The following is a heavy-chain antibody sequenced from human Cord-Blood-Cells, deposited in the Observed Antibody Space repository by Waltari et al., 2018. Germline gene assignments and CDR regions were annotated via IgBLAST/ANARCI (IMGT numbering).Heavy chain of an antibody. D-gene: IGHD3-10*01. CDR2: INHSGST. V-gene: IGHV4-34*01. J-gene: IGHJ6*03. CDR1: GVSFSGYY. CDR3: ARGHYYGSGSYYYYYYMDV. Sequence: QVQLQQWGAGLLKPSETLSLHCAVYGVSFSGYYWSWIRQPPGKGLEWIGEINHSGSTNYNPSLKSRVTISVDTSKNQFSLKLSSVTAADTAVYYCARGHYYGSGSYYYYYYMDVWGKGTTVTVSS.